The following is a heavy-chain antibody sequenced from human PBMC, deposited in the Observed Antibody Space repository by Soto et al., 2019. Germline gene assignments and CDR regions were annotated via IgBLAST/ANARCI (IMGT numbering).Heavy chain of an antibody. J-gene: IGHJ6*02. CDR3: AKLVLDTALWYYYYGMDV. D-gene: IGHD5-18*01. V-gene: IGHV3-23*01. CDR1: GFTFSSYA. CDR2: ISGSGGST. Sequence: GGSLRLSCAASGFTFSSYAMSWVRQAPGKGLEWVSAISGSGGSTYYADSVKGRFTISRDNSKNTLYLQMNSLRAEDTAVYYCAKLVLDTALWYYYYGMDVWGQGTTVTVS.